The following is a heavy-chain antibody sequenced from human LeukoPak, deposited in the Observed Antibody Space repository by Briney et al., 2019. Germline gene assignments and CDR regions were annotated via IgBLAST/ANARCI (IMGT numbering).Heavy chain of an antibody. Sequence: SETLSLTCTVSGGSISSYYWTWIRQPPGKGLEWIGRIHSSGSTSYNPSLKSRVTISVDRSKNQFSLKLSSVTAADTAVYYCARGSSTMIVVADAFDIWGQGTMVTVSS. D-gene: IGHD3-22*01. CDR2: IHSSGST. CDR1: GGSISSYY. CDR3: ARGSSTMIVVADAFDI. V-gene: IGHV4-59*12. J-gene: IGHJ3*02.